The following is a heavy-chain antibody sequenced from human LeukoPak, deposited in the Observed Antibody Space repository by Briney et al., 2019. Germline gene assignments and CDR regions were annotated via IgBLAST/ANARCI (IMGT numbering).Heavy chain of an antibody. J-gene: IGHJ4*02. CDR3: ARGQTGYSYGYGWSFDY. D-gene: IGHD5-18*01. Sequence: SETLSLTCTVSGGSISSYYWGWIRQPPGKGLEWIGYIYYSGSTNYNPSLKSRVTISVDTSKNQFSLKLSSVTAADTAVYYCARGQTGYSYGYGWSFDYWGQGTLVTVSS. CDR1: GGSISSYY. V-gene: IGHV4-59*01. CDR2: IYYSGST.